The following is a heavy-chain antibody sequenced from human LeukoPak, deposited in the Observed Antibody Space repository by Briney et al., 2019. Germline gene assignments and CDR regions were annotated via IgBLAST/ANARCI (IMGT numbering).Heavy chain of an antibody. CDR3: AELGITMIGGV. D-gene: IGHD3-10*02. J-gene: IGHJ6*04. V-gene: IGHV3-7*01. CDR2: IKQDGSQT. Sequence: GGSLRLSCEASGFTFSTYWMSWVRQAPGKGLEWVANIKQDGSQTYHADSVKGRFTISRDNAKNSLYLQMNSLRAEDTAVYYCAELGITMIGGVWGKGTTVTISS. CDR1: GFTFSTYW.